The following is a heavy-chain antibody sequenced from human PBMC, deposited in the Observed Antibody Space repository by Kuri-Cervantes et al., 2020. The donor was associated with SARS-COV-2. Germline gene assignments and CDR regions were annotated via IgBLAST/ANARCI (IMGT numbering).Heavy chain of an antibody. CDR1: GFTFSRYS. D-gene: IGHD3-10*01. V-gene: IGHV3-48*01. Sequence: GESLKISCVASGFTFSRYSMNWVRQAPGKGLEWVSYISSSSNTIYYADSVKGRSTISRDNAKNSLYLQMNSLRAEDTAVYYCAREYYYGSGRYYGAFDHWGQGTPVTVSS. J-gene: IGHJ4*02. CDR2: ISSSSNTI. CDR3: AREYYYGSGRYYGAFDH.